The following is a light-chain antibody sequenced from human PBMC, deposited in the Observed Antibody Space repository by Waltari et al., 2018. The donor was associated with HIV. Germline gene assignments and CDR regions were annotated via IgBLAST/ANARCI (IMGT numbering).Light chain of an antibody. V-gene: IGKV2-28*01. J-gene: IGKJ4*01. CDR1: QSLLHSNGYNY. Sequence: DIVMTQSPLSLPVTPGTPASISCRSSQSLLHSNGYNYLDLYLQKPGQSPQLLIYLGSNRASGVPDRFSGSGSGTDFTLKISRVEAEDVGVYYCMQALQTPTFGGGTKVEIK. CDR3: MQALQTPT. CDR2: LGS.